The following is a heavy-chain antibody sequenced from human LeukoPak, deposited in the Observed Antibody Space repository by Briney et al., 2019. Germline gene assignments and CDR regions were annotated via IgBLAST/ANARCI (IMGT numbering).Heavy chain of an antibody. D-gene: IGHD2-2*01. J-gene: IGHJ6*02. CDR1: GGSMSSYY. CDR2: IFYSGST. Sequence: SSETLSFTCAVSGGSMSSYYWSWVRQPPGKGLEWIGYIFYSGSTNYNPSLKSRVTISVDTSKNQFSLRLSSVTAADTAVYYCARTLDCTTTSCSYGMDVWGQGTTVTVPS. V-gene: IGHV4-59*08. CDR3: ARTLDCTTTSCSYGMDV.